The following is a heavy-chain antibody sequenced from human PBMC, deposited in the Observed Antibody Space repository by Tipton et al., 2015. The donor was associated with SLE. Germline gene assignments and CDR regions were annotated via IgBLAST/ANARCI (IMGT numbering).Heavy chain of an antibody. CDR2: INPNSGGT. Sequence: QLVQSGAEVKKPGASVKVSCKASGYTFTGYYMHWVRQAPGQGLEWMGRINPNSGGTNYAQKFQGRVTMTRDTPISTAYMELSRLRSDDTAVYYCARDDKPLEWSPGDYWGQGTLVTVSS. J-gene: IGHJ4*02. CDR3: ARDDKPLEWSPGDY. D-gene: IGHD3-3*01. CDR1: GYTFTGYY. V-gene: IGHV1-2*06.